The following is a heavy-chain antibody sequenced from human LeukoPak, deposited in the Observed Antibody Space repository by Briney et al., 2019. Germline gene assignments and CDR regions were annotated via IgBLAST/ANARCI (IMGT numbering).Heavy chain of an antibody. Sequence: SETLSLTCTVSGGSIRSSYYYWGWIRQPPGKGLEWIRSIYDSGSTYYNPSLKSRVTISVDTSKNQFSLKLNSVTAADTAVYYCARGLTGAPYNWFDPWGQGTLVTVSS. CDR3: ARGLTGAPYNWFDP. CDR1: GGSIRSSYYY. V-gene: IGHV4-39*01. D-gene: IGHD1-20*01. CDR2: IYDSGST. J-gene: IGHJ5*02.